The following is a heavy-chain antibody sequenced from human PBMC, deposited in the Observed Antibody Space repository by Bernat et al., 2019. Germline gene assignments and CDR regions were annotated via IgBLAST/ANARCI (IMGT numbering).Heavy chain of an antibody. J-gene: IGHJ4*02. CDR1: GFTFSSYA. Sequence: QVQLVESGGGVVQPGRSLRLSCAASGFTFSSYAMHWVRQAPGKGLEWVAVISYDGSNKYYADSVKGRFTISRDNSKNTLYLQMNSLRAEDTAVYYCARVPHYDIWTVPPFGEFDYWGQGTLVTVSS. D-gene: IGHD3-9*01. CDR2: ISYDGSNK. V-gene: IGHV3-30-3*01. CDR3: ARVPHYDIWTVPPFGEFDY.